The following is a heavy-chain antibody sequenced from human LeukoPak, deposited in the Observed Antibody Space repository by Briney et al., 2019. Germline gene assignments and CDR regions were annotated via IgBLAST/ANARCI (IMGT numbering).Heavy chain of an antibody. D-gene: IGHD1-26*01. CDR3: VRDKGGRSGAIYYDAFDV. V-gene: IGHV3-7*01. J-gene: IGHJ4*02. CDR1: GFTFNTYW. Sequence: GGSLRLSCAASGFTFNTYWMIWVRQAPGKGLEWVANIDQGGSTKYYVDSLKGRFTISRDNAKNSLYLQMNSLRAEDTAVYYCVRDKGGRSGAIYYDAFDVWGQGTLVTVSS. CDR2: IDQGGSTK.